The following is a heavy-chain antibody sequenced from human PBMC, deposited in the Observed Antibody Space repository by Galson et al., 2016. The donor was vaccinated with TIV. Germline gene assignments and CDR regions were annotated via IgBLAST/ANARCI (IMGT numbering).Heavy chain of an antibody. Sequence: ETLSLTCTVSGASISQGGYYWTWIRQSPGKGLEWIGYIYYSGSTNYNPSLKSRVTISRNTSNNRFSLKVSSVTAADTAVYYCARDMSLVVPIDHFAYYMDVWGKGTTVTVSS. V-gene: IGHV4-61*08. CDR3: ARDMSLVVPIDHFAYYMDV. CDR1: GASISQGGYY. J-gene: IGHJ6*03. D-gene: IGHD2-8*02. CDR2: IYYSGST.